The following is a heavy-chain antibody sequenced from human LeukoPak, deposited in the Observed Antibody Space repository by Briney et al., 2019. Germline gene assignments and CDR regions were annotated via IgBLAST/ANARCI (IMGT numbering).Heavy chain of an antibody. CDR1: GLSFSSYS. Sequence: GGSLRRSCAAAGLSFSSYSQNWFRQAPGKGLESVSSISSSAAYIFYADSLKGRFNISRDNAKNSLYLQMNSLRAEDTAVYYCARSLLGSCTGGTCYIDYYGMDGWGQGTTVTVSS. CDR3: ARSLLGSCTGGTCYIDYYGMDG. J-gene: IGHJ6*02. V-gene: IGHV3-21*01. D-gene: IGHD2-15*01. CDR2: ISSSAAYI.